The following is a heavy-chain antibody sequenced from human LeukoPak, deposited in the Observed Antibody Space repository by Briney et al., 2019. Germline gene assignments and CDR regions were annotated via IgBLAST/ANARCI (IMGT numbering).Heavy chain of an antibody. CDR1: GFTFSTYA. CDR3: ARGPHYYDSSGYYLS. Sequence: GGSLRLSCAASGFTFSTYAMSWVRQAPGKGLEWVSAISGSSPNTYYAASVKGRFTISRDNSKNTLYLQMNSLRAEDTAVYYCARGPHYYDSSGYYLSWGQGTLVTVSS. CDR2: ISGSSPNT. J-gene: IGHJ4*02. V-gene: IGHV3-23*01. D-gene: IGHD3-22*01.